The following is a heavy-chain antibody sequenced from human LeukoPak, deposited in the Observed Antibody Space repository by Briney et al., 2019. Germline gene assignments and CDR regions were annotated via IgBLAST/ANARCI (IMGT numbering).Heavy chain of an antibody. CDR2: ISYDGSNK. D-gene: IGHD2-15*01. J-gene: IGHJ5*02. Sequence: GGSLRLSYAASGFTFSSYAMHWVRQAPGKGLEWVAVISYDGSNKYYADSVKGRFTISRDNSKNTLYLQMNSLRAEDTAVYYCATEAQDIVVVVAAQGSNWFDPWGQGTLVTVSS. V-gene: IGHV3-30*01. CDR1: GFTFSSYA. CDR3: ATEAQDIVVVVAAQGSNWFDP.